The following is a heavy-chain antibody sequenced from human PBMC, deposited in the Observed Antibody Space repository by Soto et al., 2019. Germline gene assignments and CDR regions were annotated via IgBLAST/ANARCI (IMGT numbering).Heavy chain of an antibody. D-gene: IGHD3-22*01. V-gene: IGHV4-59*08. J-gene: IGHJ4*02. CDR2: IYYSGST. CDR3: ARGGGYYNPFDS. Sequence: SETLSLTCTVSGGSIGNYYWSWIRQPPGKGLEWIATIYYSGSTNYNDSLKSRVTISVDSSKNQFSLSLKSVTASDTAVYYCARGGGYYNPFDSWGQGTLVTVS. CDR1: GGSIGNYY.